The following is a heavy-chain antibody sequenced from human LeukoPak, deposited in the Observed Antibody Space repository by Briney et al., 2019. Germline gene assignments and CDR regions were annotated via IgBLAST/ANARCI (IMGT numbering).Heavy chain of an antibody. CDR3: ARHLRYLDSVPDFDY. J-gene: IGHJ4*02. CDR1: GGSISSSNFY. CDR2: IYYSGST. V-gene: IGHV4-39*01. D-gene: IGHD3-9*01. Sequence: SETLSLTCTVSGGSISSSNFYWGWIRQSPGKGLEWIGGIYYSGSTYYNPSLKRRVTISVDTSKNQLSLKLNSVTAADTAVYYCARHLRYLDSVPDFDYWGQGTLVTVSS.